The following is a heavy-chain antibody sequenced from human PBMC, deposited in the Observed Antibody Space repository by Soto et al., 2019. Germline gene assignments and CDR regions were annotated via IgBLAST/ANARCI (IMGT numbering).Heavy chain of an antibody. CDR3: ARESKDGYNRAPGRALYYFDY. J-gene: IGHJ4*02. CDR2: IKQDGSEK. CDR1: GFTFSSYW. D-gene: IGHD5-12*01. Sequence: GGSLRLSCAASGFTFSSYWMSWVRQAPGKGLEWVANIKQDGSEKYYVDSVKGRFTISRDNAKNSLYLQMNSLRAEDTAVYYCARESKDGYNRAPGRALYYFDYWGQGTLVTVSS. V-gene: IGHV3-7*01.